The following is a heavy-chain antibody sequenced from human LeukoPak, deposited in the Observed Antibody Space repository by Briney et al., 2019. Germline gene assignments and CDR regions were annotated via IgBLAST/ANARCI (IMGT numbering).Heavy chain of an antibody. CDR1: GYTFTSYG. V-gene: IGHV1-18*01. D-gene: IGHD6-6*01. Sequence: ATVKVSCKASGYTFTSYGISWVRQAPGQGLEWMGWISAYNGNTNYAQKLQGRVTMTTDTSTSTAYMELRSLRSDDTAVYYCARDGGIAALSEPNDYWGQGTLVTVSS. CDR3: ARDGGIAALSEPNDY. J-gene: IGHJ4*02. CDR2: ISAYNGNT.